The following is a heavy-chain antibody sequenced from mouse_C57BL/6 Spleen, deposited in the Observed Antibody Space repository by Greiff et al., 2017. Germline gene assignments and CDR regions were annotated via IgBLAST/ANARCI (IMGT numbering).Heavy chain of an antibody. CDR1: GYTFTSYW. V-gene: IGHV1-59*01. Sequence: QVQLQQPGPELVRPGTSVKLSCKASGYTFTSYWMHWVKQRPGQGLEWIGVIDPSDSYTTYNQKFKGKATLTVATSSSTAYMPLSSLTSEDSAVYYCARGGTVVSTEWCFDVWGTGTTVTVAS. CDR2: IDPSDSYT. D-gene: IGHD1-1*01. J-gene: IGHJ1*03. CDR3: ARGGTVVSTEWCFDV.